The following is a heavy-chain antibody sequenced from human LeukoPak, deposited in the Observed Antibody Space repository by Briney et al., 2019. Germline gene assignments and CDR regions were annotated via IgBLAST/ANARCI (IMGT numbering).Heavy chain of an antibody. Sequence: SETLSLTCSVSGGSISSYYWNWIRQPPGKGLEWIGYIYYNGATNYSPSLKSRVTISVDTSKNQFSLKLSSVTAADTAVYYCARHGSGGSSYTYFDSWGQGTLVTVSS. D-gene: IGHD2-15*01. V-gene: IGHV4-59*08. CDR3: ARHGSGGSSYTYFDS. CDR1: GGSISSYY. CDR2: IYYNGAT. J-gene: IGHJ4*02.